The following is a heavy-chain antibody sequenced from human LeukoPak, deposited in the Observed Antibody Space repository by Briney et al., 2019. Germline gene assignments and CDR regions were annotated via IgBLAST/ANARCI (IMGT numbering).Heavy chain of an antibody. V-gene: IGHV4-4*07. D-gene: IGHD3-22*01. CDR1: GGSISSYY. J-gene: IGHJ5*02. CDR2: IYASGNT. Sequence: SETLSLTCTVSGGSISSYYWSWLRQPAGKGLEWIGRIYASGNTDYNPSLTSRVTMSIDTSKSQFSLRLTSVTAADTAVYYCARDYYDGSGYSLFALWGQGTLVTVSS. CDR3: ARDYYDGSGYSLFAL.